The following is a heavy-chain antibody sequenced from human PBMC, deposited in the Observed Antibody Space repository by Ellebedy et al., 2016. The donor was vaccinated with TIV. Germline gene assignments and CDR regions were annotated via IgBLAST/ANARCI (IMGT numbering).Heavy chain of an antibody. D-gene: IGHD2-2*01. Sequence: GGSLRLSCAASGFTFSSYSMNWVRQAPGKGLEWVSSISSSSSYIYYPDSVKGRFTISRDNAKNSLYLQMNSLRAEDTAVYYCARDSRVPGGYYGMDVWGQGTTVTVSS. CDR1: GFTFSSYS. CDR3: ARDSRVPGGYYGMDV. V-gene: IGHV3-21*01. J-gene: IGHJ6*02. CDR2: ISSSSSYI.